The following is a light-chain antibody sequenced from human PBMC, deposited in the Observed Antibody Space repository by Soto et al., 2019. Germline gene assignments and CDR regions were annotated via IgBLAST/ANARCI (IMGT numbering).Light chain of an antibody. CDR1: SSNIGSNT. J-gene: IGLJ1*01. CDR3: AAWDDSLDVYV. Sequence: QSVLTQPPSASGTPGQRVTISCSGSSSNIGSNTVNWYQHLPGTAPKLLIYSNNQRPSGVPDRFSGSESGTSASLAISGLQSEDEADYYCAAWDDSLDVYVFGTGTKVTVL. V-gene: IGLV1-44*01. CDR2: SNN.